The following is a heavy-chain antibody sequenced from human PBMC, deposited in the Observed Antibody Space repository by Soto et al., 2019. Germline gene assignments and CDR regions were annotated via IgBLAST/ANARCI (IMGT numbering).Heavy chain of an antibody. CDR3: ARVYSSRSPFDY. D-gene: IGHD6-13*01. Sequence: QVQLQESGPGLVKPSETLSLTCTVSGGSISSYYWSWIRQPPGKGLEWIGYIYYSGSTNYNPSLKSRVTISVDTSKNQFSLKLSSVTAADTAVYYCARVYSSRSPFDYWGQGTLVTVSS. CDR2: IYYSGST. V-gene: IGHV4-59*01. J-gene: IGHJ4*02. CDR1: GGSISSYY.